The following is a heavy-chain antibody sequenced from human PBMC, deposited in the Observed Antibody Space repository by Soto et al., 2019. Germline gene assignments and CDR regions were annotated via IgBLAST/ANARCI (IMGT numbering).Heavy chain of an antibody. CDR2: IYYSGST. CDR1: GGSISSYY. CDR3: ARQGYCSGGSCYLGVFDP. Sequence: PSETLSLTCTVSGGSISSYYWSWIRQPPGKGLEWIGYIYYSGSTNYNPSLKSRVTISVDTSKNQFSLKLSSVTAADTAVYYCARQGYCSGGSCYLGVFDPWGQGTLVTV. J-gene: IGHJ5*02. V-gene: IGHV4-59*08. D-gene: IGHD2-15*01.